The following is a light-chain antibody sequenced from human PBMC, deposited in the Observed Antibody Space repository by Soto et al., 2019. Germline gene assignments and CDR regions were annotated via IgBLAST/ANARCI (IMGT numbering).Light chain of an antibody. CDR1: SGSVSTTYY. V-gene: IGLV8-61*01. Sequence: QAVVTQEPSFSVSPGGTVTLTCGLTSGSVSTTYYPSWYQQTPGQAPRTLIYSTNIRSSGVPDRFSGSILGNKAALTITGGPADDEAEYPRMLYMGGGLVVFGGGTQVTVL. CDR2: STN. CDR3: MLYMGGGLVV. J-gene: IGLJ2*01.